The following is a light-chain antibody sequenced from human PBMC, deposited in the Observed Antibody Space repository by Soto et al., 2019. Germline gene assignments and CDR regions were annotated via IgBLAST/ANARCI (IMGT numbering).Light chain of an antibody. CDR3: SSYTSSSSGV. V-gene: IGLV2-14*01. Sequence: QSVLTQPASVSGSPGQSITISCTGTSSDVGGYNYVSWYQQHPGKAPKLMIYDVSNRPSGVSNRSSGSKSGNTASLTISGLQAEDEADYYCSSYTSSSSGVFGTGTTVTVL. CDR2: DVS. J-gene: IGLJ1*01. CDR1: SSDVGGYNY.